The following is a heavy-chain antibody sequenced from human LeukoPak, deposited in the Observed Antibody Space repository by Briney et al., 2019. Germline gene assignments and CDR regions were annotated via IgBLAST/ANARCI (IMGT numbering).Heavy chain of an antibody. CDR3: ARAPVVTAIPDY. D-gene: IGHD2-21*02. Sequence: SQTLSLTCTVSGGSISSGGYYWSWIRQHPGKGLEWIGYIYYSGSTYYNLSLKSRVTISVDTSKNQFSLKLSSVTAADTAVYYCARAPVVTAIPDYWGQGTLVTVSS. CDR2: IYYSGST. J-gene: IGHJ4*02. V-gene: IGHV4-31*03. CDR1: GGSISSGGYY.